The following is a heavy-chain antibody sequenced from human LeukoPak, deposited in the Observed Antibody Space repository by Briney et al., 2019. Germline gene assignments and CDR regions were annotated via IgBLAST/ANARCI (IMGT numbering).Heavy chain of an antibody. CDR2: IYYSGST. CDR1: GGSISSSSYY. CDR3: ARKHGDYVPWFDP. Sequence: SETLSLTCTVSGGSISSSSYYWGWIRQPPGKGLEWIGYIYYSGSTYYNPSLKSRVTISVDTSKNQFSLKLSSVTAADTAVYYCARKHGDYVPWFDPWGQGTLVTVSS. V-gene: IGHV4-30-4*08. J-gene: IGHJ5*02. D-gene: IGHD4-17*01.